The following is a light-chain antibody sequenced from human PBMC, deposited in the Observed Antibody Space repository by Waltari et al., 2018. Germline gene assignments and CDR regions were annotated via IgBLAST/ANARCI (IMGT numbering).Light chain of an antibody. Sequence: DIVMTQTPLSLSVSPGQPASISCKSSQSLLHRDGKTYLYWYLKRPGQSPQLLISEVSSRCSGVPDRFSGIGSGTDFTLKISRVEAEDVGLYYCMQGVHLPLTFGGGTKVEIQ. CDR2: EVS. CDR1: QSLLHRDGKTY. J-gene: IGKJ4*01. CDR3: MQGVHLPLT. V-gene: IGKV2-29*03.